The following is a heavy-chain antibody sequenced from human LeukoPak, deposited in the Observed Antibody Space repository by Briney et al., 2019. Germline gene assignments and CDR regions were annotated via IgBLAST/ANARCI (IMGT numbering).Heavy chain of an antibody. J-gene: IGHJ6*03. CDR2: INPSGGST. CDR3: ARGGMVGRKYYYYYMDV. V-gene: IGHV1-46*01. D-gene: IGHD2-8*01. CDR1: GYTFTSYY. Sequence: ALVKVSCKASGYTFTSYYMHWVRQAPGQGLEWMGIINPSGGSTSYAQKFQGRVTMTRDTSTSTVYMELSSPRSEDTAVYYCARGGMVGRKYYYYYMDVWGKGTTVTVSS.